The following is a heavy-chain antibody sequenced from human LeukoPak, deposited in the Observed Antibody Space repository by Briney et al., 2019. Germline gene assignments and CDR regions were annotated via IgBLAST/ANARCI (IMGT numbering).Heavy chain of an antibody. CDR3: ARERQHGGYDYLDY. D-gene: IGHD5-12*01. CDR2: IYYSGST. J-gene: IGHJ4*02. CDR1: GGSISSGGYY. Sequence: SETLSLTCTVSGGSISSGGYYWSWIRQHPGKGLEWIGYIYYSGSTYYNPSLKSRVTISVDTSKNQFSLKLSSVTAADTAVYYCARERQHGGYDYLDYWGQGTLVTVSS. V-gene: IGHV4-31*03.